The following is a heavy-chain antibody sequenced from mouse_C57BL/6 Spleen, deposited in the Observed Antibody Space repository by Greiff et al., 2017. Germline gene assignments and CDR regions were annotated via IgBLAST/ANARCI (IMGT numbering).Heavy chain of an antibody. CDR2: INPNYGTT. V-gene: IGHV1-39*01. CDR3: ARRGYSNYDWFAY. J-gene: IGHJ3*01. CDR1: GYSFTDYN. Sequence: EVKVVESGPELVKPGASVKISCKASGYSFTDYNMNWVQQSTGKSLEWIGVINPNYGTTSYNQKFKGKATVTVDQSSSTAYMQLNSLTSEDSAVYYCARRGYSNYDWFAYWGQGTLVTVSA. D-gene: IGHD2-5*01.